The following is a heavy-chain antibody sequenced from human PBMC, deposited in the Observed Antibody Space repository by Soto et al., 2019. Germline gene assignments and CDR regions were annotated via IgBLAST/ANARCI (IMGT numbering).Heavy chain of an antibody. CDR1: GFTFSSYG. CDR2: ISYDGSNK. D-gene: IGHD6-13*01. V-gene: IGHV3-30*18. J-gene: IGHJ4*02. Sequence: GGSLRLSCAASGFTFSSYGMHWVRQAPGKGLEWVAVISYDGSNKYYADSVKGRFTISRDNSKNTLYLQMNSLRAEDTAVYYCAKQAAAIDYWGQGTLVTVYS. CDR3: AKQAAAIDY.